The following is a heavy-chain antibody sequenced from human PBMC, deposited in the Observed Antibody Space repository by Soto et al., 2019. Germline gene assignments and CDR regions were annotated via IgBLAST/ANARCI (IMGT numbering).Heavy chain of an antibody. V-gene: IGHV3-7*05. J-gene: IGHJ5*02. CDR3: ASGIDH. Sequence: EAQLVESGGDLVQPGGSLRLSCAASGFMFSDSWMNWVRQAPGKGLEWVANIKPDGSEKAYVDSMKGRFTISRDNAKNFLYLHINSLRVDDTAVYDCASGIDHWGQGTLVTVSS. CDR2: IKPDGSEK. CDR1: GFMFSDSW.